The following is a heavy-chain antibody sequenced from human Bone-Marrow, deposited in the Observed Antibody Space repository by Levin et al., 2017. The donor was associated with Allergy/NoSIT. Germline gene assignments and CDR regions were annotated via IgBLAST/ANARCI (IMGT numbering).Heavy chain of an antibody. CDR3: ARDGELGGYFFYMDV. CDR2: ISYGSTNK. Sequence: GGSLRLSCATSGFSFSRYSMHWVRLAPGKGLEWVTLISYGSTNKIYADSVTGRFTVSRDNSKNTVYLQMNSLRAEDTAVYYCARDGELGGYFFYMDVWGKGTTVTVSS. D-gene: IGHD3-16*01. V-gene: IGHV3-30-3*01. J-gene: IGHJ6*03. CDR1: GFSFSRYS.